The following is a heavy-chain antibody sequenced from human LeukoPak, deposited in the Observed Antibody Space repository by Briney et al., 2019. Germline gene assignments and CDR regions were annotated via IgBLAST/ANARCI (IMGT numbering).Heavy chain of an antibody. CDR2: IYSGGST. CDR3: ARDPRGYSSSWGFDP. D-gene: IGHD6-13*01. Sequence: PGGSLRLSCAASGFTVSSNYMSWVRQAPGKGLEWVSVIYSGGSTYYADSVKGRFTISRDNSKNTLYLQMNSLRAEDTAVYYCARDPRGYSSSWGFDPWGQGTLVTVSS. CDR1: GFTVSSNY. V-gene: IGHV3-66*02. J-gene: IGHJ5*02.